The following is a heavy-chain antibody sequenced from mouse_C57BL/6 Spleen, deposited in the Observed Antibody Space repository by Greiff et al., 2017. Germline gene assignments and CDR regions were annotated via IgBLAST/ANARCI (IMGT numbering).Heavy chain of an antibody. Sequence: QVQLQQPGAELVMPGASVKLSCKASGYTFTSYWMHWVKQRPGQGLEWIGEIDPSDSYTNYNQKFKGKSTLTVDKSSSTAYMQLSSLTSEDSAVYYCARAHYYGSSPYYFDYWGQGTTLTVSS. D-gene: IGHD1-1*01. J-gene: IGHJ2*01. CDR3: ARAHYYGSSPYYFDY. V-gene: IGHV1-69*01. CDR1: GYTFTSYW. CDR2: IDPSDSYT.